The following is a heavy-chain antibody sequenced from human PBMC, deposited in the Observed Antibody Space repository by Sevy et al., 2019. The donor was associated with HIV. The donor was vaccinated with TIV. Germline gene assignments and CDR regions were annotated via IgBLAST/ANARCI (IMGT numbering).Heavy chain of an antibody. CDR1: GFSFDSYG. J-gene: IGHJ6*03. CDR2: IRGSGTRT. CDR3: AKGWGHYDPDEIGYYFYYYNMDV. D-gene: IGHD3-22*01. V-gene: IGHV3-23*01. Sequence: GGSLRLSCAVSGFSFDSYGMTWVRQAPGKGLEWVSGIRGSGTRTYYADSVKGRIIITRDNSKNTLYLQMNSLRSEDTAIDYCAKGWGHYDPDEIGYYFYYYNMDVWGKGTTVTVSS.